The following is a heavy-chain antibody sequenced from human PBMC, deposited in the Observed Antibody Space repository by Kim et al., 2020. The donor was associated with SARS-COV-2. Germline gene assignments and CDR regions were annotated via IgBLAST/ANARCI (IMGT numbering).Heavy chain of an antibody. Sequence: GGSLRLSCAASGFTFSSYGMHWVRQAPGKGLEWVAVISYDGSNKYYADSVKGRFTISRDNSKNTLYLQMNSLRAEDTAVYYCAIDRRYCSGGSCYGELDPWGQGTLVTVSS. CDR1: GFTFSSYG. V-gene: IGHV3-33*05. D-gene: IGHD2-15*01. J-gene: IGHJ5*02. CDR3: AIDRRYCSGGSCYGELDP. CDR2: ISYDGSNK.